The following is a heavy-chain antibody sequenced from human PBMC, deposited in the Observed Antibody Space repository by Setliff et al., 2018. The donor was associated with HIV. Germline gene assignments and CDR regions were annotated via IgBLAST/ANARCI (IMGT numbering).Heavy chain of an antibody. CDR1: GYSISSSYY. V-gene: IGHV4-38-2*01. D-gene: IGHD1-26*01. CDR3: GRQGIVGVARAFDI. Sequence: SETLSLTCAVSGYSISSSYYWGRSRQPPGKGLEWIASACHGGSAYYNPSLKSRVTTSVDTSKNQFSLRLSSVTAADTAVYYCGRQGIVGVARAFDIWGRGTMVTVSS. J-gene: IGHJ3*02. CDR2: ACHGGSA.